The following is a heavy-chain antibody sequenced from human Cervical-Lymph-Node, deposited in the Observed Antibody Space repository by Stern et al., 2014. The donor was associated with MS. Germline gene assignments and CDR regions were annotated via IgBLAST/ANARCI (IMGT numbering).Heavy chain of an antibody. CDR2: IYHTGNI. D-gene: IGHD6-13*01. CDR1: GASIGSSHW. V-gene: IGHV4-4*02. J-gene: IGHJ4*02. CDR3: AKEGRVSRFDS. Sequence: QVQLQESGPGLVKPSGTLSLTCAVSGASIGSSHWGSWVRQPPGKGLEGIGEIYHTGNINYNPSLKSRVTISLAKSKNHFPLRLNSVTAADTAIYYCAKEGRVSRFDSWGQGTLVTVSS.